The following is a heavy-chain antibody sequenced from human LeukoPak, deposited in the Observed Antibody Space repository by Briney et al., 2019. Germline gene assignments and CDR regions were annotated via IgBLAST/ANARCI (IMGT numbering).Heavy chain of an antibody. CDR1: GFTFSSYG. CDR3: ARGATYAYYQDY. V-gene: IGHV3-30*03. Sequence: GGSLRLSCAASGFTFSSYGMHWVRQAPGKGLEWVAVISYDGSNKYYADSVKGRFTISRDNSKNTLYLQMNSLRAEDTAVYYCARGATYAYYQDYWGQGTLVTVSS. CDR2: ISYDGSNK. D-gene: IGHD1-26*01. J-gene: IGHJ4*02.